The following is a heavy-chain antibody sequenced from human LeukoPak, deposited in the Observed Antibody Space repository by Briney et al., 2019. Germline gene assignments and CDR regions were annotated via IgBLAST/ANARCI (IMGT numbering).Heavy chain of an antibody. CDR1: GGSLSSYY. J-gene: IGHJ6*03. CDR3: ERDSAVPSHYYYYYLDV. Sequence: SETLSLTRTLSGGSLSSYYWSWIRQPARRGLEWMGRIYTSVSANYNPSLKSRANMSVATSNNQFSLKLSSVTAADTAVYYCERDSAVPSHYYYYYLDVWGKGTTVTVSS. CDR2: IYTSVSA. V-gene: IGHV4-4*07. D-gene: IGHD4-17*01.